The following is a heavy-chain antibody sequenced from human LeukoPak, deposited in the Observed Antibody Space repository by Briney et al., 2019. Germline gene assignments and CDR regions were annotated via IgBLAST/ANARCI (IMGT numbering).Heavy chain of an antibody. Sequence: ASVKVSCKASGYTFTSYYMHWVRQAPGQGLEWMGIINLSGGSTSYAQKFQGRVTMTRDTSTSTVYMELSSLRSEDTALYYCARDPSGGDTAMVGSYYYYMDVWGKGTTVTVSS. J-gene: IGHJ6*03. CDR2: INLSGGST. D-gene: IGHD5-18*01. V-gene: IGHV1-46*01. CDR3: ARDPSGGDTAMVGSYYYYMDV. CDR1: GYTFTSYY.